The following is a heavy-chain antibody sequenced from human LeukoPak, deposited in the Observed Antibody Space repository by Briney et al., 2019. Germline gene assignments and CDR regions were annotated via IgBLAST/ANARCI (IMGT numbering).Heavy chain of an antibody. V-gene: IGHV3-23*01. CDR1: GFTFSSYA. CDR3: AKVRGGYTYGPFDD. D-gene: IGHD5-18*01. CDR2: ISGSGGST. J-gene: IGHJ4*02. Sequence: PGGSLRLSCAASGFTFSSYAMTWVRQAPGKGLEWLSVISGSGGSTYYADSVKGRLTISRDNSKNTLYLQMNSLRAEDTAVYYCAKVRGGYTYGPFDDWGQGTLVTVSS.